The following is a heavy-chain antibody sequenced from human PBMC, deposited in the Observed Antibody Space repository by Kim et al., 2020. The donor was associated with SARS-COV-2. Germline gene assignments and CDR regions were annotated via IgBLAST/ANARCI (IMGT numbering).Heavy chain of an antibody. CDR2: IYYSGST. CDR1: GGSISSYY. J-gene: IGHJ6*02. Sequence: SETLSLTCTVSGGSISSYYWSWIRQPPGKGLEWIGYIYYSGSTNYNPSLKSRVTISVDTSKNQFSLKLSSVTAADTAVYYCARDQGPHGMDVWGQGTTVTVSS. CDR3: ARDQGPHGMDV. V-gene: IGHV4-59*13.